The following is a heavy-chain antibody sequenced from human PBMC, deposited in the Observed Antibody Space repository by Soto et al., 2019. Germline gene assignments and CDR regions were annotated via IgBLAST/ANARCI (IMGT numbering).Heavy chain of an antibody. V-gene: IGHV4-34*01. D-gene: IGHD1-20*01. CDR2: FRYSGRL. J-gene: IGHJ2*01. Sequence: GELQQWGSGVLKPSDTLSLNCSVYGGSPRAYHWSWIRQSPREVLEWIGEFRYSGRLNYHPSLTGLVAVSLDTSPDHFALTMTSVAAAETGVYLCAGGPRYWSCALWGRGTLVTVSS. CDR3: AGGPRYWSCAL. CDR1: GGSPRAYH.